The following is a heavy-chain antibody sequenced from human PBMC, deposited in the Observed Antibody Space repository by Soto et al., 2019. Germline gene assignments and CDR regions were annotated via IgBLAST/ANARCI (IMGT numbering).Heavy chain of an antibody. CDR1: GGSISSSSYY. V-gene: IGHV4-39*02. CDR2: IYYSGST. CDR3: ARDGPIVGATD. D-gene: IGHD1-26*01. J-gene: IGHJ4*02. Sequence: SETLSLTCTVSGGSISSSSYYWGWIRQPPGKGLEWIGSIYYSGSTYYNPSLKSRVTISVDTSKNQFSLKLSSVTAADTAVYYCARDGPIVGATDWGQGTLVTVSS.